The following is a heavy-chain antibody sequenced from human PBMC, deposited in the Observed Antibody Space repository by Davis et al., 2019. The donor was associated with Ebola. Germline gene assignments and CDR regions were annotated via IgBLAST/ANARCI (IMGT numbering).Heavy chain of an antibody. CDR1: GFTFSSYG. CDR3: ARERGPYILGWFEPFDI. J-gene: IGHJ3*02. CDR2: IWYDGSNK. V-gene: IGHV3-33*01. Sequence: GGSLRLSCAASGFTFSSYGMHWVRQAPGKGLEWVAVIWYDGSNKYYADSVKGRFTISRDNSKNSLLLQMDSLTAEDTAVYYCARERGPYILGWFEPFDIWGQGTRVTVSS. D-gene: IGHD3-10*01.